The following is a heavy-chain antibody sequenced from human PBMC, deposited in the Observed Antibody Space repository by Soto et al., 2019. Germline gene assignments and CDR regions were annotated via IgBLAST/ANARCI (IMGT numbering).Heavy chain of an antibody. D-gene: IGHD3-16*01. CDR2: VSNDGTNQ. V-gene: IGHV3-30*03. CDR3: ARVGSGGGGDY. CDR1: GFILNSYA. J-gene: IGHJ4*02. Sequence: QVQLVESGGDVVQPGKSLRLSCAASGFILNSYAMYWVRQAPGKGLEWVAVVSNDGTNQYFAESMKGRFSISRDTSKNTVYLQMPSLRPDDTAVYYCARVGSGGGGDYWGQGTLVTVSS.